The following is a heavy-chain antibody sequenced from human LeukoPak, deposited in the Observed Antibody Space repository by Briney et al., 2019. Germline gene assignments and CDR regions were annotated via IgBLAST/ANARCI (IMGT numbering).Heavy chain of an antibody. CDR1: GFTFDTTD. CDR2: ISGTGDRT. J-gene: IGHJ4*02. D-gene: IGHD1-26*01. CDR3: VKNSGIWSF. V-gene: IGHV3-23*01. Sequence: GGSLRLSCAASGFTFDTTDMTWVRQAPGKGPEWLSCISGTGDRTYYADSVRGRFTISRDNSKNMLYLQMTSLRDEDTATYYCVKNSGIWSFWGRGTLAAVSS.